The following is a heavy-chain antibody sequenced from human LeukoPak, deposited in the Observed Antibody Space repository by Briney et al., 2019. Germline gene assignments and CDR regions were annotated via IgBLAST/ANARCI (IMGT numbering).Heavy chain of an antibody. J-gene: IGHJ4*02. Sequence: ASVKVSCKASGYTFTSHGIIWVRQAPGQGLEWMGWVSAYNGNTKYAQKVQGRVTMTTDTSTSTAYMELRSLRFDDTAVYYCARGFPPRRYYDSSGYYSYYFDYWGQGTLVTVSS. CDR2: VSAYNGNT. CDR1: GYTFTSHG. D-gene: IGHD3-22*01. CDR3: ARGFPPRRYYDSSGYYSYYFDY. V-gene: IGHV1-18*01.